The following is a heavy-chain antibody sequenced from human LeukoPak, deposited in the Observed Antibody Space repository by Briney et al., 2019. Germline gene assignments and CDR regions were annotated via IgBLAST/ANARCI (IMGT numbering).Heavy chain of an antibody. Sequence: SETLSLTCTVSGGSISSYHWSWIRQPPGKGLEWIGDTYNSGSTNYNPSLKSRVTISVDTSKNQFSLKLTSVTAADTAVYYCAGGIFGVVINAFHIWGQGTMVTVSP. CDR1: GGSISSYH. D-gene: IGHD3-3*01. CDR3: AGGIFGVVINAFHI. V-gene: IGHV4-59*01. CDR2: TYNSGST. J-gene: IGHJ3*02.